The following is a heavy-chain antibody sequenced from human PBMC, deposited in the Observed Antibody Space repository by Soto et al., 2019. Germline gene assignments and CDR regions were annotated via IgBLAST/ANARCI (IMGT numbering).Heavy chain of an antibody. CDR3: ARPAIAAAVSAFDD. D-gene: IGHD6-13*01. Sequence: ETLSLTCAVYGGSFSGYYWSWIRQPPGKGLEWIGEINHSGSTNYSPSLKSRVTISVDTSKNQFSLKLTSVTGADTAVYYCARPAIAAAVSAFDDWGQGTLVTVAS. CDR2: INHSGST. J-gene: IGHJ4*02. CDR1: GGSFSGYY. V-gene: IGHV4-34*01.